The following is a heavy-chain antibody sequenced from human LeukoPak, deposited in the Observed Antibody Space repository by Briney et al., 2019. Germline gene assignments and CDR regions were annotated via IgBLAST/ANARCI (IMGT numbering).Heavy chain of an antibody. D-gene: IGHD3-10*01. J-gene: IGHJ4*02. CDR3: AKEGGSGRLIGY. V-gene: IGHV3-23*01. CDR1: GFTFSSYA. CDR2: ISGSGGST. Sequence: PGGSLRLSCAASGFTFSSYAMSWVRQAPGKGLEWVSAISGSGGSTYYADSVKGRFTISRDNSKNSLYLQMNSLRTEDTALYYCAKEGGSGRLIGYWGQGTLVTVSS.